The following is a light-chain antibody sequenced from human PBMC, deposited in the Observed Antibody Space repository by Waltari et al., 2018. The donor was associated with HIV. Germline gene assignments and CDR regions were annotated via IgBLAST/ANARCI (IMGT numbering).Light chain of an antibody. CDR3: QAWDSSTAYVV. CDR1: NLGEKY. Sequence: SYELTQPPSVSVSPGQTATITCSGDNLGEKYPCGEQQKPGQSPVLVIYQDSKRPAGIPERFSGSNSGNTATLTISGTQAMDEADYYCQAWDSSTAYVVFGGGTKLTVL. CDR2: QDS. V-gene: IGLV3-1*01. J-gene: IGLJ2*01.